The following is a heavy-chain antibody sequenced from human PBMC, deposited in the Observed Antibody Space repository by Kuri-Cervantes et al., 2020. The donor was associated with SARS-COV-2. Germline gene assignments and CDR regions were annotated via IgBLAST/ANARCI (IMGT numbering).Heavy chain of an antibody. Sequence: ASVKVSCKASGYPFTNNYIHWVRKAPGQGLEWMGRINPNTGDSYYVQRFQGRVTMTRDTSINTAYLDLSGLTSGDTAVYLCASNRLWGTYHYFEHWGHRTLVTVSS. D-gene: IGHD3-16*02. V-gene: IGHV1-2*06. J-gene: IGHJ5*02. CDR1: GYPFTNNY. CDR2: INPNTGDS. CDR3: ASNRLWGTYHYFEH.